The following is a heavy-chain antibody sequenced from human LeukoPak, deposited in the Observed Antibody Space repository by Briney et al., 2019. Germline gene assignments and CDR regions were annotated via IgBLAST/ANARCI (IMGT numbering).Heavy chain of an antibody. CDR1: GGSISSYY. CDR3: ARHPPPAVRGLDYMDV. D-gene: IGHD6-19*01. V-gene: IGHV4-59*01. CDR2: IYYSGST. Sequence: SETLSLTCTVSGGSISSYYWSWIRQPPGKGLEWIGYIYYSGSTNYNPSLKSRVTISVDTSKNQFSLKLSSVTAADTAVYYCARHPPPAVRGLDYMDVWGKGTTVTVSS. J-gene: IGHJ6*03.